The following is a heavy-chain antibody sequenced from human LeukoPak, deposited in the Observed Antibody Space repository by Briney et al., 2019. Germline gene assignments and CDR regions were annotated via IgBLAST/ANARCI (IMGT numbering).Heavy chain of an antibody. CDR2: IRGRGGST. J-gene: IGHJ4*02. CDR1: GFTFSGHA. CDR3: AKAGGRGSGSYWWSFDY. Sequence: GGSLRLSCVVSGFTFSGHAVRWVRQAPGEGLEWVSTIRGRGGSTYYADSVKGRFTISRDTSKNAVYLQMNSLRAEDTAVYYCAKAGGRGSGSYWWSFDYWGQGTLVTVSS. V-gene: IGHV3-23*01. D-gene: IGHD3-10*01.